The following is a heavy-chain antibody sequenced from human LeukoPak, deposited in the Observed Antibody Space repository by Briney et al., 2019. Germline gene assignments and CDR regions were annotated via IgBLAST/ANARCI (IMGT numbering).Heavy chain of an antibody. J-gene: IGHJ6*03. V-gene: IGHV1-3*01. CDR3: ARGRGTSGSNRDFYYYYYMDV. CDR1: GYIFTDYA. CDR2: MNAGNGNT. D-gene: IGHD2-15*01. Sequence: GASVKVSCKASGYIFTDYAVHWLRQAPGQRPEWMGWMNAGNGNTKYSQKFQGRITLIRDTSAATAYMELSGLRHADLAVYYCARGRGTSGSNRDFYYYYYMDVWGKGTTVTVSS.